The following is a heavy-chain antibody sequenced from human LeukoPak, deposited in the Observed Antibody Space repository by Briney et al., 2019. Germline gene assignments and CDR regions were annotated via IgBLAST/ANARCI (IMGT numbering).Heavy chain of an antibody. CDR3: ARAPKGIAAAGAYFQH. V-gene: IGHV4-59*06. J-gene: IGHJ1*01. CDR1: GGSISSYY. CDR2: IYYSGST. Sequence: SETLSLTCTVSGGSISSYYWSWIRQHPGKGLEWIGYIYYSGSTYYNPSLKSRVTISVDTSKNQFSLKLSSVTAADTAVYYCARAPKGIAAAGAYFQHWGQGTLVTVSS. D-gene: IGHD6-13*01.